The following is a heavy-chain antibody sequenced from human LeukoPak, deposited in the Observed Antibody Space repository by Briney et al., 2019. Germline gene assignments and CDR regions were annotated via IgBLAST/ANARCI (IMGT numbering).Heavy chain of an antibody. CDR1: GGTFSSYA. D-gene: IGHD6-13*01. CDR2: IIPIFGTP. J-gene: IGHJ1*01. Sequence: GASVKVSCKASGGTFSSYAISWVRQAPGQGLEWMGGIIPIFGTPNYAQKFQVRVTITADESTSTAYMELSSLRSEDTAAYYCARGGSSWYRGSFQHWGQGTLVTVSS. V-gene: IGHV1-69*13. CDR3: ARGGSSWYRGSFQH.